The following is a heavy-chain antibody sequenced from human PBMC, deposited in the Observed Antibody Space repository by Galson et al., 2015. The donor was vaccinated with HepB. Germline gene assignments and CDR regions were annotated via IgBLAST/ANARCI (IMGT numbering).Heavy chain of an antibody. V-gene: IGHV1-18*04. CDR3: ARVRYSNSPPEY. CDR2: ISGYNDNK. J-gene: IGHJ4*02. D-gene: IGHD6-13*01. Sequence: SVKVSCKASGYTFINYGISWVRQAPGQGLEWMGWISGYNDNKNYAQKFQGRISMTTDTSTRTTYMELRSLRPDDTAVYYCARVRYSNSPPEYWGQGTVVTVSS. CDR1: GYTFINYG.